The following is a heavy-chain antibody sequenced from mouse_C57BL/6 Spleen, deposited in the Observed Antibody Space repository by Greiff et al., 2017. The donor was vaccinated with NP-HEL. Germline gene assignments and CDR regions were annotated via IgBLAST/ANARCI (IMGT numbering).Heavy chain of an antibody. J-gene: IGHJ2*01. D-gene: IGHD1-1*01. CDR2: IHPSDSDT. Sequence: QVQLQQSGAELVKPGASVKVSCKASGYTFTSYWMHWVKQRPGQGLEWIGRIHPSDSDTNYNQKFKGKATLTVDKSSSTAYMQRSSLTSEDSAVYYCAILAITTVVATDFDYWGQGTTLTVSS. V-gene: IGHV1-74*01. CDR1: GYTFTSYW. CDR3: AILAITTVVATDFDY.